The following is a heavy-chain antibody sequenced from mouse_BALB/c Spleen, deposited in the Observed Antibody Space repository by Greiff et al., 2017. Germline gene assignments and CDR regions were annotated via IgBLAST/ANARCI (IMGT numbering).Heavy chain of an antibody. Sequence: VQGVESGPELVRPGESVKISCKGSGYTFTDYAMHWVKQSHAKSLEWIGVISIYYDNTNYNQKFKGKATMTVDKSSSTAYMELARLTSEDSAIYYCARRGNYWYFDVWGAGTTVTVSS. CDR2: ISIYYDNT. J-gene: IGHJ1*01. D-gene: IGHD2-1*01. V-gene: IGHV1-67*01. CDR1: GYTFTDYA. CDR3: ARRGNYWYFDV.